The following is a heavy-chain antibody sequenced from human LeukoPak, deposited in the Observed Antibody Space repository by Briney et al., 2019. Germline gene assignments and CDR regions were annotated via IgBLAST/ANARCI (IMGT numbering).Heavy chain of an antibody. D-gene: IGHD4-17*01. Sequence: GGSLRLSCAASGFIFSNYAIHWVRQAPGKGLEWVANINQEGGDKYYVDSVKGRFTISRDNAKNSLYLQMNSLRPDDTAVYYCATQSYGLFAYWGQGTLVTVSS. V-gene: IGHV3-7*01. CDR2: INQEGGDK. CDR1: GFIFSNYA. CDR3: ATQSYGLFAY. J-gene: IGHJ4*02.